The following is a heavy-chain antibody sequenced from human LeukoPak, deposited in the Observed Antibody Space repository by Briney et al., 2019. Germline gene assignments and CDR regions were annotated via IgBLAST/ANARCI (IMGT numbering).Heavy chain of an antibody. CDR2: ISSSSSYI. D-gene: IGHD2-15*01. J-gene: IGHJ4*02. CDR1: GFTFSSYS. Sequence: GGSLRLSCAASGFTFSSYSMNWVCQAPGKGLEWVSSISSSSSYIYYADSVKGRFTISRDNAKNSLYLQMNSLRAEDTAVYYCAREVVVAAYYFDYWGQGTLVTVSS. CDR3: AREVVVAAYYFDY. V-gene: IGHV3-21*01.